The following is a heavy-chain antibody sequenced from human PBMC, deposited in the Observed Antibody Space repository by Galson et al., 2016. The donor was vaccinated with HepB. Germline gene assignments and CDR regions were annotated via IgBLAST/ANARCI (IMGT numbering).Heavy chain of an antibody. J-gene: IGHJ6*02. CDR2: INNDGSSP. CDR3: ARGAWFSFPDYYAMDV. CDR1: GFSFSTYW. D-gene: IGHD6-19*01. V-gene: IGHV3-74*01. Sequence: SLRLSCAASGFSFSTYWIHWVRQAPGKGPVWVSRINNDGSSPSYADSVKGRFTTSRDNAKSTLYLQMNSLRAEDTAVYYCARGAWFSFPDYYAMDVWGQGTTVTVSS.